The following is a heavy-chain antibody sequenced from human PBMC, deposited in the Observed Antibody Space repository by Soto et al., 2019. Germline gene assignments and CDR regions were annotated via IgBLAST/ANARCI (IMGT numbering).Heavy chain of an antibody. CDR3: ARATSGSGDDYAFDY. V-gene: IGHV1-46*01. J-gene: IGHJ4*02. D-gene: IGHD5-12*01. CDR1: GYTFTNYR. Sequence: GASVKVSCKASGYTFTNYRMHWVRQAPGQGLIWMGAINPNGGGTAYAQKFQGRVTMTRDTSTSTVYVEVSSLRSEDTAVYYCARATSGSGDDYAFDYWGQGTLVTVSS. CDR2: INPNGGGT.